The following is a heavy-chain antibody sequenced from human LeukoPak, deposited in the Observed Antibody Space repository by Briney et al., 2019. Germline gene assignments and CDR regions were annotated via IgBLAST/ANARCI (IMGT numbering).Heavy chain of an antibody. J-gene: IGHJ4*02. CDR2: ISGDGGST. CDR1: GFTFDDYA. CDR3: AKKRVAVAGTHYFDY. V-gene: IGHV3-43*02. Sequence: GGSLRLSCAASGFTFDDYAMHWVRQAPGKGLEWVSLISGDGGSTYYADSVKGRFTISRDNSKNSLYLQMNSLRTEDTALYYCAKKRVAVAGTHYFDYWGQGTLVTVSS. D-gene: IGHD6-19*01.